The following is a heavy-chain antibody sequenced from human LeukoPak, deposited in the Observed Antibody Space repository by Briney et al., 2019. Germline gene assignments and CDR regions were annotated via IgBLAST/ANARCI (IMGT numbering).Heavy chain of an antibody. J-gene: IGHJ4*02. CDR3: AREDRYCSGGSCPEYYFDY. D-gene: IGHD2-15*01. Sequence: ASVKVSCKASGYTFTGYYMHWVRQAPGQGLEWMGWINPNSGGTNYAQKFQGRVTMTRDTSISTAYMELSRPRSDDTAVYYCAREDRYCSGGSCPEYYFDYWGQGTLVTVSS. CDR2: INPNSGGT. CDR1: GYTFTGYY. V-gene: IGHV1-2*02.